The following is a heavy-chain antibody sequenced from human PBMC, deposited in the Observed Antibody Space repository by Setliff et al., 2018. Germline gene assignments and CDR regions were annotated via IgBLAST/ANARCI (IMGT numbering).Heavy chain of an antibody. CDR2: INHSGST. J-gene: IGHJ3*02. D-gene: IGHD3-22*01. CDR3: AREWGSNGWAFDSSGYYLGLAALDI. CDR1: GGSFSGYY. Sequence: SETLSLTCAVYGGSFSGYYWSCIRQPPGKGLEWIGEINHSGSTNYNPSLKSRVTISVDTSKNQFSLTLSSVTAADTAVYYCAREWGSNGWAFDSSGYYLGLAALDIWGQGTMVTVSS. V-gene: IGHV4-34*01.